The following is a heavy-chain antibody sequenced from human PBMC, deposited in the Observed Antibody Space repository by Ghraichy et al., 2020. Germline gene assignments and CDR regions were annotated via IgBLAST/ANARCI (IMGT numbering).Heavy chain of an antibody. V-gene: IGHV3-21*01. D-gene: IGHD5-12*01. CDR1: GFTFSSYS. J-gene: IGHJ4*02. CDR2: ISSSSSYI. CDR3: ARDLVATINNY. Sequence: GALRLSCAASGFTFSSYSMNWVRQAPGKGLEWVSSISSSSSYIYYADSVKGRFTISRDNAKNSLYLQMNSLRAEDTAVYYCARDLVATINNYWGQGTLVTVSS.